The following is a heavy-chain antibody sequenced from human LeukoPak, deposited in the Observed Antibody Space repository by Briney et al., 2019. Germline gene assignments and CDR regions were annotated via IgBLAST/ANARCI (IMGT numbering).Heavy chain of an antibody. CDR2: ISSSSSYI. D-gene: IGHD2-2*01. J-gene: IGHJ6*02. V-gene: IGHV3-21*01. CDR1: GFTFSSYS. CDR3: ARDRPGYCSSTSCQTPTADYYYGMDV. Sequence: GGSLRLSCAASGFTFSSYSMNWVRQAPGKGLEWVSSISSSSSYIYYAYSVKGRFTISRDNAKNSLYLQMNSLRAEDTAVYYCARDRPGYCSSTSCQTPTADYYYGMDVWGQGTTVTVSS.